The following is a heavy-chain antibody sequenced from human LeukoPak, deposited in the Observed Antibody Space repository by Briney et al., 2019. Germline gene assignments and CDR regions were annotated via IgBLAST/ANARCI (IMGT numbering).Heavy chain of an antibody. V-gene: IGHV1-46*01. CDR2: INPSGGST. Sequence: ASVKVSCKASGYTFTSYSMHWVRQAPGQGLEWMGIINPSGGSTSYAQKFQGGVTMTRDMSTSTVYMELSSLRSEDTAVYYCARARGSYSAAFDYWGQGTLVTVSS. CDR1: GYTFTSYS. CDR3: ARARGSYSAAFDY. J-gene: IGHJ4*02. D-gene: IGHD1-26*01.